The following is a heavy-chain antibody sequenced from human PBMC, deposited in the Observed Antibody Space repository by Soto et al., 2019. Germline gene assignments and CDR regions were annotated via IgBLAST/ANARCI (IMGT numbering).Heavy chain of an antibody. CDR2: MNPNSGNT. V-gene: IGHV1-8*01. D-gene: IGHD4-17*01. J-gene: IGHJ5*02. CDR1: GYTFTSFD. Sequence: ASVKVSCRASGYTFTSFDINWVRQATGQGLEYLGWMNPNSGNTGYVQKFQGRVTMTRDTSISTAYMELSSLRSEDTAVYFCARGVKYGAYSRWFDPWGQGTLVTVSS. CDR3: ARGVKYGAYSRWFDP.